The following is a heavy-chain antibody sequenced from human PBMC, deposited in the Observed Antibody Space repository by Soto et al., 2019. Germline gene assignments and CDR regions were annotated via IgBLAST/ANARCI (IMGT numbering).Heavy chain of an antibody. J-gene: IGHJ3*01. V-gene: IGHV3-23*01. CDR3: VKRGRNWGAFDF. Sequence: VQLLESGGDLVQPGGSLRLSCVASGFILNNYAMSWVRQAPGKGLEWVSTIGGTDGDSDGVPWYEDSVKGRFTIFRDSSANTLSLHMDNLSGEDSALYYCVKRGRNWGAFDFWGQGTTVVVSS. CDR2: IGGTDGDSDGVP. D-gene: IGHD3-16*01. CDR1: GFILNNYA.